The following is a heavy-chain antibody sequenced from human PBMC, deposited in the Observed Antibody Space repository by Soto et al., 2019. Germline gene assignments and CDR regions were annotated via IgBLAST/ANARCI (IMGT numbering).Heavy chain of an antibody. CDR3: AKVGYSYGYFDY. D-gene: IGHD5-18*01. V-gene: IGHV3-23*01. CDR1: GFTFSSYA. Sequence: EVQLLESGGGLVQPGGSLRLSCAASGFTFSSYAMSWVRQAPGKGLEWVSAISGSGGSTYYADSVKGRFTISRDNSKNALYLQMNSLRAEDTAVYYCAKVGYSYGYFDYWGQGTLVTVSS. J-gene: IGHJ4*02. CDR2: ISGSGGST.